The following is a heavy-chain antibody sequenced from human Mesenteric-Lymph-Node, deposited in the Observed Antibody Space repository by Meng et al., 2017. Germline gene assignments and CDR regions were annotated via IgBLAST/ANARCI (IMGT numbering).Heavy chain of an antibody. V-gene: IGHV3-53*01. Sequence: GGSLRLSCAASGFTFSSYEMNWVRQAPGKGLEWVSVIYSGGATYYADSVKGRFTISRDNSKNTVYLQMNSLRAEDTAAYYCARGWHSGFDFVPFDYWGQGTLVTVSS. D-gene: IGHD5-12*01. CDR1: GFTFSSYE. J-gene: IGHJ4*02. CDR3: ARGWHSGFDFVPFDY. CDR2: IYSGGAT.